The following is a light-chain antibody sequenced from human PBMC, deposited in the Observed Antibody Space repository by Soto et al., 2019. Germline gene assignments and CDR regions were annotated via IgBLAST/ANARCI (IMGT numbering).Light chain of an antibody. CDR2: GAS. Sequence: EIVLTQSPGTLSLSPGERATVSCRASQSVSSSYLACYQQKPGQAPRLLIYGASSRATGIPDRFSGSGSGTDFTLTISRLEPEDFAVYYCQQYGSSVWTFGQGTKVDIK. CDR3: QQYGSSVWT. J-gene: IGKJ1*01. CDR1: QSVSSSY. V-gene: IGKV3-20*01.